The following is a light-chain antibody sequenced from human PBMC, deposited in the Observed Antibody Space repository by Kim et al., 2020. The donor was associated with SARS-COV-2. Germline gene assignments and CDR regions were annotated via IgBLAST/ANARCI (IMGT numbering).Light chain of an antibody. Sequence: PGQSVPISCTGTSNDIGGYNYVSWYQQYPGKAPTLMIYEVSKRPSGVPDRFSGSKSANTASLTVSGLQAEDEADYYCSSYAGSKVVFGGGTQLTVL. CDR3: SSYAGSKVV. CDR2: EVS. J-gene: IGLJ2*01. V-gene: IGLV2-8*01. CDR1: SNDIGGYNY.